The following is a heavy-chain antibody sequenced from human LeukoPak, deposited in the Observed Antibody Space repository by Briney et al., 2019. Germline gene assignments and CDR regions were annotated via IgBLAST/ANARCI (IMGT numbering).Heavy chain of an antibody. Sequence: ASVKVSCKASGYTFTGSYMHWVRQAPGQGLEWMGWSNPNSGGTNYAQKFQGRVTMTRDTSISTAYMELSRLRSDDTAVYYCARDRVTGYSSGYGMDVWGQGTTVTVSS. D-gene: IGHD6-19*01. CDR1: GYTFTGSY. J-gene: IGHJ6*02. CDR3: ARDRVTGYSSGYGMDV. CDR2: SNPNSGGT. V-gene: IGHV1-2*02.